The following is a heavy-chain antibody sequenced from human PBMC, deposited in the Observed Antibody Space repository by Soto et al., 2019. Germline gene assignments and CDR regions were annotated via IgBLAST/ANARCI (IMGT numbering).Heavy chain of an antibody. CDR2: IYYRGNT. Sequence: ETLSLTCTVSGGSIGTYYWGWIRQPPGKGLEWIGYIYYRGNTDYNPSLKSRVTISLDTPKNQFSLKLSSVTAADTAVYYCARQGPYTYGSFYYGMDVWGLGTTVTVSS. V-gene: IGHV4-59*08. CDR3: ARQGPYTYGSFYYGMDV. CDR1: GGSIGTYY. J-gene: IGHJ6*02. D-gene: IGHD5-18*01.